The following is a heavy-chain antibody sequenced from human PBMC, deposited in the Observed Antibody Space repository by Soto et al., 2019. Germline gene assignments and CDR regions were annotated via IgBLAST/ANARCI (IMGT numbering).Heavy chain of an antibody. CDR2: IYSGGST. CDR3: ARDARYYHFWSGYSPVNGMDV. V-gene: IGHV3-53*01. D-gene: IGHD3-3*01. J-gene: IGHJ6*02. Sequence: GGSLRLSCAASGFTVSSNYMSWVRQAPGKGLEWVSVIYSGGSTYYADSVKGRFTISRDNSKNTLYLQMNSLRAEDTAVYYCARDARYYHFWSGYSPVNGMDVWGQGTTVTVSS. CDR1: GFTVSSNY.